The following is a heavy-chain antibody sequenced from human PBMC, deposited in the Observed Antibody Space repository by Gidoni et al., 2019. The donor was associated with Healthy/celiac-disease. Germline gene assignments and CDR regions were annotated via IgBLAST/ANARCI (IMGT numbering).Heavy chain of an antibody. CDR3: ARVNENDSSGPPLKYYFDY. Sequence: QVQLQESGPGLVKPSETLSLTCTVSGGSISSSYWCWIRQPPGKGLEWIGYIYYSGSTNYNPSLKSRVTISVDTSKNQFSLKLSSVTAADTAVYYCARVNENDSSGPPLKYYFDYWGQGTLVTVSS. V-gene: IGHV4-59*01. D-gene: IGHD3-22*01. CDR2: IYYSGST. CDR1: GGSISSSY. J-gene: IGHJ4*02.